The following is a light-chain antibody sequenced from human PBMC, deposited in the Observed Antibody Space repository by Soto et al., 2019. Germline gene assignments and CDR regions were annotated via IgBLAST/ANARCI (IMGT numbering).Light chain of an antibody. J-gene: IGLJ2*01. CDR2: EGS. V-gene: IGLV2-23*01. CDR3: CSYAATREV. Sequence: QSALTQPASVSGSPGQSITISCTGTSSDVGSYNLVSWYQQHPGKAPKLMIYEGSKRPSGVSNRFSGSKSGNTASLTISGLQAEDEADYYCCSYAATREVFGGGTKLTVL. CDR1: SSDVGSYNL.